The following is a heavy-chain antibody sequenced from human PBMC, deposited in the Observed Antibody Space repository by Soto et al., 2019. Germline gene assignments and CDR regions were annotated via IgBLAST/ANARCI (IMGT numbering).Heavy chain of an antibody. J-gene: IGHJ4*02. D-gene: IGHD1-1*01. Sequence: GGSLRLSCAASGVTVSAMIWVRQAPGKGLEWVSVIYTGGTTYYADSVKGRFTISRDNSKNTLYLQMNSLRAEDTAVYYCAKRATGTYFDYWGQGTLVTVSS. CDR3: AKRATGTYFDY. CDR2: IYTGGTT. V-gene: IGHV3-66*01. CDR1: GVTVSA.